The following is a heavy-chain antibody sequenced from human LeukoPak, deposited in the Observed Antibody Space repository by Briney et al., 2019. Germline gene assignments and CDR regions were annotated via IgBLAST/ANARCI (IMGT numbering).Heavy chain of an antibody. CDR1: GFTFHNFA. J-gene: IGHJ4*02. CDR3: ANSGIAVAGTIY. CDR2: ISSSGEFT. D-gene: IGHD6-19*01. Sequence: GGSLRLSCAASGFTFHNFAMSWVRQAPGKGLEWVSSISSSGEFTFYADPVKGRFTISRDNSKNTLYLQMNSLRAEDTAVYYCANSGIAVAGTIYWGQGSLVTVSS. V-gene: IGHV3-23*01.